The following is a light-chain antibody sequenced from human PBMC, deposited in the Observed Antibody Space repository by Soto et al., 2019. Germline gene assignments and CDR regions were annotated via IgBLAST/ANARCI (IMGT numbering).Light chain of an antibody. CDR2: TNF. CDR1: DSNIGSNT. J-gene: IGLJ2*01. CDR3: AVWDDRLNGWA. Sequence: QSVLTQPSSVSGTPGQRVTISCSGSDSNIGSNTVNWYQQLPGAAPQLLIYTNFQRPSGIPDRFSGSKSVTSASLAISGLQSEDEAHYYCAVWDDRLNGWAFGGGTKLTGL. V-gene: IGLV1-44*01.